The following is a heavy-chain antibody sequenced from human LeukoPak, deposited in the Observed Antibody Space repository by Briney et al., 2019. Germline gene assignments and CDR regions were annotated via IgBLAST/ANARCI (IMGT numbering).Heavy chain of an antibody. CDR3: EVDGY. V-gene: IGHV3-23*01. Sequence: GGSLRLSCVPSGFTFSKYAMIWVRQAPGKGLEWVAGISGSGGRTYYADSVKGRFTISRDNSKNTLYLQMNSLRAEDTAVYYCEVDGYWGQGTLVTVSS. D-gene: IGHD5-12*01. CDR2: ISGSGGRT. J-gene: IGHJ4*02. CDR1: GFTFSKYA.